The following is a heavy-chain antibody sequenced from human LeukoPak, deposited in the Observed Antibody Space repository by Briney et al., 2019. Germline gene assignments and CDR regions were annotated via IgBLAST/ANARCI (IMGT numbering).Heavy chain of an antibody. D-gene: IGHD3-10*01. V-gene: IGHV3-30-3*01. Sequence: QPGGSLRLSCAASGFTFSSYAMHWVRQAPGKGLEWVAVISYDGSNKYYADSVKGRFTISRDNSKNTLYLQMNSLSAEDTAVYYCAKVQYVYYGSGSYDMDVWGQGTPVTVSS. CDR3: AKVQYVYYGSGSYDMDV. J-gene: IGHJ6*02. CDR1: GFTFSSYA. CDR2: ISYDGSNK.